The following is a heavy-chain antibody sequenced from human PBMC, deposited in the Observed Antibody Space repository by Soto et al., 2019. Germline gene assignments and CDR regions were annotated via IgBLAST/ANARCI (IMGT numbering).Heavy chain of an antibody. CDR1: GFTFSSYS. CDR3: ARDLFGVVTTLFDY. V-gene: IGHV3-48*01. J-gene: IGHJ4*02. Sequence: GGSLRLSCAASGFTFSSYSMNWVRQAPGKGLEWVSYISSSSSTIYYADSVKGRFTISRDNAKNSLYLQMNSLRAEDTAVYYCARDLFGVVTTLFDYWGQGTLVTVSS. D-gene: IGHD2-21*02. CDR2: ISSSSSTI.